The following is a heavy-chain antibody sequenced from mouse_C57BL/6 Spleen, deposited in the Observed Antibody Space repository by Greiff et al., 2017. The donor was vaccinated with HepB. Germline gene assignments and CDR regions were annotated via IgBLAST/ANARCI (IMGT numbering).Heavy chain of an antibody. J-gene: IGHJ4*01. V-gene: IGHV5-17*03. CDR3: ARHPTGNYAMDY. CDR2: ISSGSSTI. CDR1: GFTFSDYG. Sequence: EVMLVESGGGLVKPGGSLKLSCAASGFTFSDYGMHWVRQAPEKGLEWVAYISSGSSTIYYADTVKGRFTISRDNAKNTLYLQMSSLKSEDTAMYYCARHPTGNYAMDYWGQGTSVTVSS. D-gene: IGHD4-1*01.